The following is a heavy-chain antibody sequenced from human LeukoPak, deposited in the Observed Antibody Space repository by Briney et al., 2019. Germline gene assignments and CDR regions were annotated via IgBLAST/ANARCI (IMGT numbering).Heavy chain of an antibody. V-gene: IGHV3-66*01. CDR3: ARGAIPAVLYYFDY. J-gene: IGHJ4*02. CDR1: GFTVSSNF. D-gene: IGHD2-2*02. CDR2: IFSGGTI. Sequence: GGSLRLSCAASGFTVSSNFMSWVRQTPGKGLEWVAVIFSGGTIYYADSVKGRFTISRDNSKNTLYLQINNLRAEDTAVYYCARGAIPAVLYYFDYWGQGSLVTVSS.